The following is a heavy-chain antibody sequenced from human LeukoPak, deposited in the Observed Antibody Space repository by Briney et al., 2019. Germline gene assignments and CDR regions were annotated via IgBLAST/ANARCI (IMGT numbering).Heavy chain of an antibody. CDR3: ARQDVGATAPFDY. D-gene: IGHD1-26*01. Sequence: PGGSLRLSCAASGFTFSSYWMHWVRQAPGKGLVWVSRINSDGSSITYADSVKGRFTISRDNAKNTLYLQMNSLRVEDTAVYYCARQDVGATAPFDYWGQGTLVTVSS. CDR1: GFTFSSYW. J-gene: IGHJ4*02. V-gene: IGHV3-74*03. CDR2: INSDGSSI.